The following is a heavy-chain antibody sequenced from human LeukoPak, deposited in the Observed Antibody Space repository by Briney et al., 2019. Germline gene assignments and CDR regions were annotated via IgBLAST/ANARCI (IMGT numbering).Heavy chain of an antibody. CDR2: ISSSSSYI. CDR3: ARDRAVAGGGYFDY. D-gene: IGHD6-19*01. CDR1: GFTFSSYS. Sequence: PGGSLRLSCAASGFTFSSYSMNWVRQAPGKGLEWVSSISSSSSYIYYADSVKGRFTISRDNSKNTLYLQMNSLRAEDTAVYYCARDRAVAGGGYFDYWGQGTLVTVSS. J-gene: IGHJ4*02. V-gene: IGHV3-21*01.